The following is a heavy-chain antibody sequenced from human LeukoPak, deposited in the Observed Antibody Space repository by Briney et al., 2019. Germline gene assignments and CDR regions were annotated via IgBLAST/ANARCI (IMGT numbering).Heavy chain of an antibody. CDR2: IIPIFGTA. CDR1: GGTFSSYA. CDR3: ASATLRCSGGSCYEMDV. J-gene: IGHJ6*04. Sequence: SVKVSCKASGGTFSSYAISWVRQAPGQGLEWMGGIIPIFGTADYAQKFQGRLTITADKSTSTAYMELSSLRSEDTAIYYCASATLRCSGGSCYEMDVWGKGTTVTVSS. V-gene: IGHV1-69*06. D-gene: IGHD2-15*01.